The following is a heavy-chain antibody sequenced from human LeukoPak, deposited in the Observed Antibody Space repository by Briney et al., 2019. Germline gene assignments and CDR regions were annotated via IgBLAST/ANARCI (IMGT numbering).Heavy chain of an antibody. J-gene: IGHJ4*02. CDR1: GFTFSSYS. CDR2: FRGSGDKT. D-gene: IGHD4-17*01. V-gene: IGHV3-23*01. Sequence: QPGVSLRLSCTASGFTFSSYSMSWVRQGPGTWLEWVSVFRGSGDKTFYADSVKGRFTISRDNSKKTMYLQVNSLRAEDTAVYFCAKELTTERSPGVDSWGQGTLVTVSS. CDR3: AKELTTERSPGVDS.